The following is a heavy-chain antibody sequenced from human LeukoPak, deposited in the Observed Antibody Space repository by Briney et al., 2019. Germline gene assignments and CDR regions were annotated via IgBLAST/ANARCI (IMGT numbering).Heavy chain of an antibody. CDR1: GFTVSSNY. J-gene: IGHJ6*03. CDR3: ATYPDKQRNNYYYMDV. V-gene: IGHV3-53*01. CDR2: IYSGGST. D-gene: IGHD2/OR15-2a*01. Sequence: GGSLRLSCAASGFTVSSNYVSWVRQAPGKGLEWVSVIYSGGSTYYADSVKGRFTISRDNSKNTLYLQMNSLRAEDTAVYYCATYPDKQRNNYYYMDVWGKGTTVTVSS.